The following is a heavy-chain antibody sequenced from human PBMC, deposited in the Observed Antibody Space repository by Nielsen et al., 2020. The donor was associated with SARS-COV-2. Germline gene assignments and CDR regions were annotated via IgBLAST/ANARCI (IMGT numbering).Heavy chain of an antibody. CDR2: IRSSSSTI. J-gene: IGHJ6*02. V-gene: IGHV3-48*01. Sequence: GGSLRFSCAASGFTFSSYSMNWVRQAPGKGLEWVSYIRSSSSTIYYADSVKGRFTISRDNAKNSLYLQMNSLRAEDTAVYYCARGPVYYYYYGMDVWGQGTTVTVSS. CDR3: ARGPVYYYYYGMDV. CDR1: GFTFSSYS.